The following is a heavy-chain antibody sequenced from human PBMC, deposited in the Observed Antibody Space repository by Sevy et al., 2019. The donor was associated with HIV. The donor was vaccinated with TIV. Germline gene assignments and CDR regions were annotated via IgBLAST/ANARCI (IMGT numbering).Heavy chain of an antibody. Sequence: GESLKISCAASGFTFSSYGMNWVRQAPGKGLEWVSSISSSSSHIYAADSLKGRFTISRDNAKNSLFLQMNSLRAEDTAIYYCARVAADDPDFYYYGMDVWGQGTTVTVSS. CDR2: ISSSSSHI. CDR1: GFTFSSYG. J-gene: IGHJ6*02. CDR3: ARVAADDPDFYYYGMDV. V-gene: IGHV3-21*01. D-gene: IGHD6-13*01.